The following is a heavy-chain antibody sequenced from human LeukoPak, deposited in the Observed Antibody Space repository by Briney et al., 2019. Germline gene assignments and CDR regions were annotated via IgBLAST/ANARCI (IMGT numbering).Heavy chain of an antibody. CDR3: ARDRNAGPWYSDV. V-gene: IGHV3-7*01. CDR2: IKQDGSAK. J-gene: IGHJ2*01. D-gene: IGHD2-8*01. CDR1: GGSISSGGYS. Sequence: ETLSLTCAVSGGSISSGGYSWSWVRQAPGKGLEWVANIKQDGSAKNYGDSVKGRFTISRDNAKNSLYLQMNSLRVEDTAVYYCARDRNAGPWYSDVWGRGTLVSVSS.